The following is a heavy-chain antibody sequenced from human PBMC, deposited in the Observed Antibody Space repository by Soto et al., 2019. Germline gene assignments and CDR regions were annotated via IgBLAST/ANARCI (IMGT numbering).Heavy chain of an antibody. CDR1: GYTFTHYA. Sequence: QVQLVQSGAEVKKPGASVKVSCTASGYTFTHYAIHWVRHAPGQRLEWMGFINAGSGNTKYSQTFQRRLTFAKDTAASTANMALSSLRTEDTAIAYCARGFGANGAWGKGTQVTVSS. CDR2: INAGSGNT. V-gene: IGHV1-3*01. CDR3: ARGFGANGA. D-gene: IGHD3-3*01. J-gene: IGHJ5*02.